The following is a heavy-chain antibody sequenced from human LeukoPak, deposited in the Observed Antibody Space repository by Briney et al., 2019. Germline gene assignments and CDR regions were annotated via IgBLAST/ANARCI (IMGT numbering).Heavy chain of an antibody. Sequence: VASVKVSCKASGYTFTSYDISWVRQATGQGLEWMGWMNPNSGNTGYAQKFQGRVTMTRNTSISTAYMELSSLRSEDTAVYYCARGGVVSYYDSSGYYPPDYWGQGTLVTVSS. CDR3: ARGGVVSYYDSSGYYPPDY. CDR2: MNPNSGNT. D-gene: IGHD3-22*01. V-gene: IGHV1-8*01. CDR1: GYTFTSYD. J-gene: IGHJ4*02.